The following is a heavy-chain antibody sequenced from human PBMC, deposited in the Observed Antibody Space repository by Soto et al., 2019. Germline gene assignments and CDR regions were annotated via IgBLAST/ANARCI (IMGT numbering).Heavy chain of an antibody. V-gene: IGHV4-59*01. CDR3: ARYTRYYDSSGYSTFFDF. D-gene: IGHD3-22*01. J-gene: IGHJ6*02. CDR2: IYFSGST. CDR1: GGSISSFY. Sequence: SETLSLTCTASGGSISSFYWSWIRQPPRKGLVWIGYIYFSGSTNYNPSLKSRVTISVDTSKNQFSLKLSSVTASDTAVYYCARYTRYYDSSGYSTFFDFWGQGTTVTVS.